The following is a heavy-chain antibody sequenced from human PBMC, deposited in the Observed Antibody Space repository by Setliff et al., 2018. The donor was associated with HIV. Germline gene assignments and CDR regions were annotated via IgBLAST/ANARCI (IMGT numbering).Heavy chain of an antibody. CDR3: ARMRGGHNIREGAFDI. J-gene: IGHJ3*02. CDR2: MSTDNGNT. CDR1: GYSFSSYG. V-gene: IGHV1-18*01. Sequence: ASVKVSCKASGYSFSSYGIGWVRLAPGQGLEWMGWMSTDNGNTNYAQKVQGGVTMTTDTGTRTAYVELRSLRSDDTAMYYCARMRGGHNIREGAFDIWGQGTMVTVSS. D-gene: IGHD1-20*01.